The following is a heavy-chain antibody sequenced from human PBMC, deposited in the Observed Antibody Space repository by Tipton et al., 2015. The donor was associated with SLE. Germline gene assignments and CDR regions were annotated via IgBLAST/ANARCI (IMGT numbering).Heavy chain of an antibody. D-gene: IGHD4-17*01. Sequence: SLRLSCEASGFTVSSNDMSWVRQAPGKGLEWVSVIYSDGRPFYADSVKGRFTISRDNSNNALYLQMNSLRVGDTAVYYCARGRTIDYGDYFDCWGQGTLVTVSS. CDR1: GFTVSSND. V-gene: IGHV3-53*01. J-gene: IGHJ4*02. CDR2: IYSDGRP. CDR3: ARGRTIDYGDYFDC.